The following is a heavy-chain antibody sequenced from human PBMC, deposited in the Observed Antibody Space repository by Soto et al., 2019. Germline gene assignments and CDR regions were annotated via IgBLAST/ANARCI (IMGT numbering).Heavy chain of an antibody. CDR2: IIPILGIA. J-gene: IGHJ2*01. V-gene: IGHV1-69*02. Sequence: ASVKVSCKASGGTFSSYTISWVRQAPGQGLEWMGRIIPILGIANYAQKFQGRVTITADKSTSTAYMELSSLRSEDTAVYYCARAGGLTADGWYFDLWGRGTLVTVSS. D-gene: IGHD3-10*01. CDR1: GGTFSSYT. CDR3: ARAGGLTADGWYFDL.